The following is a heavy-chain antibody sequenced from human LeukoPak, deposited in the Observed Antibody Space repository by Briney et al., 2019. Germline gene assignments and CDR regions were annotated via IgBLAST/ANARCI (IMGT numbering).Heavy chain of an antibody. V-gene: IGHV1-69*10. CDR1: GGTFSSYA. Sequence: SVKVSCKASGGTFSSYAISWVRQAPGQGLEWMGGIIPILGTANYAQKFQGRVTITADKSTSTAYMELSSLRSEGTAVYYCARAGGYCGRISCPYYSDYWGQGSLVAVSS. CDR3: ARAGGYCGRISCPYYSDY. D-gene: IGHD2-15*01. J-gene: IGHJ4*02. CDR2: IIPILGTA.